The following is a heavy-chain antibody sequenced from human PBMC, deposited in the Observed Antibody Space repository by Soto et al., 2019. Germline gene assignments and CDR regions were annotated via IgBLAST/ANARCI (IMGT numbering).Heavy chain of an antibody. CDR2: VYWDDDK. V-gene: IGHV2-5*02. CDR3: AHCRGGVASF. D-gene: IGHD3-16*01. CDR1: GFSLNTRVVG. J-gene: IGHJ4*02. Sequence: QITLNESGPALVKPTQTLTLTCTFSGFSLNTRVVGVGWIRQPPGKALEWLGVVYWDDDKTYSPSLKSRLTLTKDTPKNQVVLRMTKMDPVDTATYSCAHCRGGVASFWGQGTLVTVSS.